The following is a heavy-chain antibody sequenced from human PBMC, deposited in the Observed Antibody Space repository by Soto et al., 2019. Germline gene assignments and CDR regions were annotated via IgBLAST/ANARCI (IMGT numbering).Heavy chain of an antibody. J-gene: IGHJ1*01. CDR1: GGSIGSTDSY. D-gene: IGHD6-25*01. Sequence: QVQLQESGPGLVEPSQTLSLTCTVSGGSIGSTDSYWSWIRRPPGKGLEWIGYIYYTGGTFYNPSPKSRITISLETSSNQFSLTLTSVTATDTGIYYCARGGSGWAEYFQHWGQGTLVAVSS. CDR3: ARGGSGWAEYFQH. V-gene: IGHV4-30-4*08. CDR2: IYYTGGT.